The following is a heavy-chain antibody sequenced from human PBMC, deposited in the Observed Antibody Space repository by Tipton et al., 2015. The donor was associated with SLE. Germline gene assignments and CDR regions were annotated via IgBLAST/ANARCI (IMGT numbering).Heavy chain of an antibody. CDR3: ASLLQNGDYVPYYYGMDV. CDR2: IYTSGST. CDR1: GGSISSYY. Sequence: TLSLTCTVSGGSISSYYWSWIRQPAGKGLEWIGRIYTSGSTNYNPSLKSRITMSVDTSKNQFSLRLSSVTAADTAVYYCASLLQNGDYVPYYYGMDVWGQGTTVTVSS. J-gene: IGHJ6*02. V-gene: IGHV4-4*07. D-gene: IGHD4-17*01.